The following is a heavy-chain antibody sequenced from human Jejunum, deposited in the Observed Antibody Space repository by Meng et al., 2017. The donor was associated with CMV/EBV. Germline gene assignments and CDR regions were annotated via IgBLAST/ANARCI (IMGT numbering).Heavy chain of an antibody. CDR2: INPHSGVT. Sequence: CKASGYTFTDYYMHWVRQAPGQGLEWMGQINPHSGVTNYAQNFQGRVTMTRDTSISTAYMDLSRLRSDDTAVYYCARECGYSSSGCNWGQGTLVTVSS. J-gene: IGHJ4*02. D-gene: IGHD6-13*01. CDR1: GYTFTDYY. V-gene: IGHV1-2*06. CDR3: ARECGYSSSGCN.